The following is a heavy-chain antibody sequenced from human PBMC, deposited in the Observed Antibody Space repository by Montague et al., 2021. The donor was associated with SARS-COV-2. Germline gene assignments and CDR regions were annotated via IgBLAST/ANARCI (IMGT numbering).Heavy chain of an antibody. Sequence: SETLSLTCSVSGYSISSGYYWGWSRQPPGKGLEWSGNIYHSGGTYYSPSLKSRATVSVDTSKNQFSLRLSSVTAADTAVYYCARWYYGSGSYPHWGQGTLVTVSS. D-gene: IGHD3-10*01. J-gene: IGHJ4*02. CDR3: ARWYYGSGSYPH. CDR1: GYSISSGYY. V-gene: IGHV4-38-2*01. CDR2: IYHSGGT.